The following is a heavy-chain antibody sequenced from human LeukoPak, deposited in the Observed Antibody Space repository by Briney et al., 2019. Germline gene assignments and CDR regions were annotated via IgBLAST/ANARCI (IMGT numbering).Heavy chain of an antibody. Sequence: GGSLRLSCAASGFTFSTYTMNWVRQAPGKGLEWVSSISSSSSYIYYADSVKGRFTISRDNAKNSLYLQMNSLRAEDTAVYYCARDSGSYPIRYDYWGQGTLVTVSS. J-gene: IGHJ4*02. CDR3: ARDSGSYPIRYDY. CDR2: ISSSSSYI. D-gene: IGHD1-26*01. V-gene: IGHV3-21*01. CDR1: GFTFSTYT.